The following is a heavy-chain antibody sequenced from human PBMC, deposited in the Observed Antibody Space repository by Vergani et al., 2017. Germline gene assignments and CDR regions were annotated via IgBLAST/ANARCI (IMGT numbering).Heavy chain of an antibody. CDR3: ASRPFFGEEKPFDD. V-gene: IGHV3-30*04. CDR2: ISYDGSNK. J-gene: IGHJ4*02. CDR1: GFTFSSYA. D-gene: IGHD3-3*01. Sequence: VQLVESGGGLVKPGGSLRLSCAASGFTFSSYALYWVRQAPGKGLDWVALISYDGSNKYYADSVKGRFSISRDNSKRTVNLQMNSLRVEDTAVYYCASRPFFGEEKPFDDWGEGTLVTVSS.